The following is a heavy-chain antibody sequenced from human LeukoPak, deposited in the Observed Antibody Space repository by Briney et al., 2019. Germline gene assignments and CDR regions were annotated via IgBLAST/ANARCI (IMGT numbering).Heavy chain of an antibody. V-gene: IGHV1-69*01. D-gene: IGHD1-26*01. CDR3: ARMESGSHTSRYFDY. CDR2: IIPIFGTA. J-gene: IGHJ4*02. Sequence: SVKVSFKASGGTFSSYAISWVRQAPGQGLEWMGGIIPIFGTANYAQKFQGRVTITADESTSTAYMELSSLRSEDTAVYYCARMESGSHTSRYFDYWGQGTLVTVSS. CDR1: GGTFSSYA.